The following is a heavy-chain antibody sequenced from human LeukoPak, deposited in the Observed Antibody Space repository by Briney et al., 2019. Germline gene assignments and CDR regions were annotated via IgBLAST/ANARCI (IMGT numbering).Heavy chain of an antibody. V-gene: IGHV1-46*01. CDR2: FNPTYDIP. D-gene: IGHD3-9*01. CDR3: AKDPRNILTGDYDDFDI. J-gene: IGHJ3*02. Sequence: ASVKVSCKASGYSFTGYYMHWARQAPGQGLEWMGIFNPTYDIPIYAQTFEGRVTMTRDMSTSTVYMELSTLRSDDTAVYFCAKDPRNILTGDYDDFDIWGQGTMVIVSS. CDR1: GYSFTGYY.